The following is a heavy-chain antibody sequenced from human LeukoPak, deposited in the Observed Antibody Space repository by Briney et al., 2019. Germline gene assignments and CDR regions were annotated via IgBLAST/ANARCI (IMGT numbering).Heavy chain of an antibody. Sequence: GGSLRLSCAASGFTFSSYGMHWVRQAPGKGLEWVAFIRYDGSNKYYADSVKGRFTISRDRSKNTLYLQMSSLRAEDTALYYCARGPYCSGGTCFSLGEFDPWGQGTLVTVSS. CDR3: ARGPYCSGGTCFSLGEFDP. J-gene: IGHJ5*02. D-gene: IGHD2-15*01. CDR2: IRYDGSNK. CDR1: GFTFSSYG. V-gene: IGHV3-30*02.